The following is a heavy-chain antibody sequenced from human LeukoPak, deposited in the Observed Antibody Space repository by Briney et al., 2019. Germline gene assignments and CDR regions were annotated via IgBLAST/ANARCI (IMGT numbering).Heavy chain of an antibody. CDR2: INPNSGGT. Sequence: APVKVSCKASGYTFTGYYMHWVRQAPGQGLEWMGWINPNSGGTNYAQKFRGRVTMTRDTSISTAYMELSRLRSDDTAVYYCARDPSGDYDSSGYPDYWGQGTLVTVSS. CDR3: ARDPSGDYDSSGYPDY. D-gene: IGHD3-22*01. V-gene: IGHV1-2*02. CDR1: GYTFTGYY. J-gene: IGHJ4*02.